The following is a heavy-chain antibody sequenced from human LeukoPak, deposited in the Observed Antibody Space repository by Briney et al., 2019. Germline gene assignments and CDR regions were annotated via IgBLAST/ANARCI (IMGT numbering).Heavy chain of an antibody. CDR2: IHHSGST. J-gene: IGHJ6*03. CDR1: GYSISSGYY. CDR3: ARGDYYYMDV. V-gene: IGHV4-38-2*02. Sequence: PSETLSLTCIVSGYSISSGYYWGWIRQPPGKGLEWIGNIHHSGSTYYNPSLKSRVTISVDTSKNQLSLKLSSVTAADTAVYYCARGDYYYMDVWGKGTTVTVPS. D-gene: IGHD1-26*01.